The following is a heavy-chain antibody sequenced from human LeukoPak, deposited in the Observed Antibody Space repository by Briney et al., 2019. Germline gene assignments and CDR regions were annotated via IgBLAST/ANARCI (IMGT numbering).Heavy chain of an antibody. D-gene: IGHD2-15*01. Sequence: PSETLSLTCTVSGGSIRTYYWVWIRQSPGKELEWIGYVSYSGNTNYNPSLKSRVTISVDTSKNQLSLKLSSMTAADTAVYYCARARYCSATSCQWVPLVWGQGTTVTVSS. V-gene: IGHV4-59*01. CDR1: GGSIRTYY. CDR2: VSYSGNT. J-gene: IGHJ6*02. CDR3: ARARYCSATSCQWVPLV.